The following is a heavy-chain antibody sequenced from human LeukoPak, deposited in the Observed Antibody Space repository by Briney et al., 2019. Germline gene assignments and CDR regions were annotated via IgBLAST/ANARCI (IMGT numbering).Heavy chain of an antibody. CDR2: ISAYNGNT. CDR1: GYTFTSYG. V-gene: IGHV1-18*01. J-gene: IGHJ4*02. Sequence: ASVKVSCKASGYTFTSYGTSWVRQAPGQGLEWMGWISAYNGNTNYAQKLQGRVTMTTDTSTSTAYMELSSLRSDDTAVYYCARSPDILTGEKFDYWGQGTLVTVSS. D-gene: IGHD3-9*01. CDR3: ARSPDILTGEKFDY.